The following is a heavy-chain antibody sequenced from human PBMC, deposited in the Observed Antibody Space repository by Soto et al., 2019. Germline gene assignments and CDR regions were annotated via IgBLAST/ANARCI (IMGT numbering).Heavy chain of an antibody. D-gene: IGHD6-13*01. Sequence: SVKVSCKASGGTFSSYAISWVRQAPGQGLEWMGGIIPIFGTANYAQKFQGRVTITADKSTSTAYMELSSLRSEDTAVYYCARDLSAAAGLPYYYYYGMDVWGQGNTVTVSS. CDR3: ARDLSAAAGLPYYYYYGMDV. CDR2: IIPIFGTA. J-gene: IGHJ6*02. V-gene: IGHV1-69*06. CDR1: GGTFSSYA.